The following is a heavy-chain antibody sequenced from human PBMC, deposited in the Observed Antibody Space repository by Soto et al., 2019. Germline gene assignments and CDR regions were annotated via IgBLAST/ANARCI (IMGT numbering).Heavy chain of an antibody. CDR3: ARRVGPNWFDP. V-gene: IGHV4-39*01. J-gene: IGHJ5*02. D-gene: IGHD1-26*01. Sequence: PSETLSLTCTVSGGSISSSSYYWGWIRQPPGKGLEWIGSIYYSGSTYYNPSLKSRVTISVDTSKNQFSLKLSSVTAADTAVYYCARRVGPNWFDPWGQGTLVTVSS. CDR2: IYYSGST. CDR1: GGSISSSSYY.